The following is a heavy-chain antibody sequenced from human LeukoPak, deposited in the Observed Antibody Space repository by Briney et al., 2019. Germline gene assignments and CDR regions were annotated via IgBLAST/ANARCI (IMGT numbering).Heavy chain of an antibody. CDR1: GYTFDSYW. V-gene: IGHV5-51*01. D-gene: IGHD1-26*01. CDR3: ARLSGSYRGWFDP. Sequence: GESLKIPCQGSGYTFDSYWIGWVRQMPAKGLEWMGIIYPGDSDARYSPSFQGQVTFSADRSISTAYLQWSSLQASDTAMYYCARLSGSYRGWFDPWGQGTLVTVSS. J-gene: IGHJ5*02. CDR2: IYPGDSDA.